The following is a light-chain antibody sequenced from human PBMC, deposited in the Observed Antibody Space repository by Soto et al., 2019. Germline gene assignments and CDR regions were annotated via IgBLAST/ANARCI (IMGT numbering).Light chain of an antibody. CDR2: DVS. V-gene: IGLV2-14*01. Sequence: QSALTQPASVTGSPGQSITISCTGTSSDVGGYNYVSWYQQHPGKAPKLMIYDVSSRPSGVSNRFSGSKSGNTASLTISGLQAEDEADYYCSSYTTTSTLLVFVGGTKLTVL. CDR3: SSYTTTSTLLV. J-gene: IGLJ3*02. CDR1: SSDVGGYNY.